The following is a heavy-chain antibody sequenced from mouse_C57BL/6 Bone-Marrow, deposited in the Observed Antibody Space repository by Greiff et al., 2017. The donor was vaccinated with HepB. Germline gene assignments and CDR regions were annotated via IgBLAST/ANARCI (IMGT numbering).Heavy chain of an antibody. J-gene: IGHJ2*01. D-gene: IGHD2-2*01. CDR1: GFTFSDYY. Sequence: EVQVVESGGGLVQPGGSLKLSCAASGFTFSDYYMYWVRQTPEKRLEWVAYISNGGGSTYYPDTVKGRFTISRDNAKNTLYLQMSRLKSEDTAMYYCARGENGIYYGYDVVFDYWGQGTTLTVSS. CDR2: ISNGGGST. CDR3: ARGENGIYYGYDVVFDY. V-gene: IGHV5-12*01.